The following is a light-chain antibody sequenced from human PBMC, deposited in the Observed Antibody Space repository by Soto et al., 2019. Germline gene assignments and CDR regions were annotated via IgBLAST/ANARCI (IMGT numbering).Light chain of an antibody. J-gene: IGLJ1*01. CDR1: SSDVGGYNY. CDR2: EVS. CDR3: TSYTSSFTHL. Sequence: LTQPASVSGSPGQSITISCTGTSSDVGGYNYVSWYQQHPGKAPKLMIFEVSNRPSGVSNRFSGSKSGNTASLTISGLQTEDEADYYCTSYTSSFTHLFGTGTKVTV. V-gene: IGLV2-14*01.